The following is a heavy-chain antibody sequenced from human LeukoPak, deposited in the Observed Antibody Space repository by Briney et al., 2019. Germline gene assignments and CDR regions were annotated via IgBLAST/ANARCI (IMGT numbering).Heavy chain of an antibody. J-gene: IGHJ4*02. CDR1: GYTFTGYY. Sequence: ASVKVSCKASGYTFTGYYMHWVRQAPGQGLEWMGWINPNSGDTNYAQKFQGRVTMTRDTSISTAYMELTRLRSDDTAVYYCATLDYYDNSGYYYADDYWGQGTLVTVSS. CDR2: INPNSGDT. D-gene: IGHD3-22*01. CDR3: ATLDYYDNSGYYYADDY. V-gene: IGHV1-2*02.